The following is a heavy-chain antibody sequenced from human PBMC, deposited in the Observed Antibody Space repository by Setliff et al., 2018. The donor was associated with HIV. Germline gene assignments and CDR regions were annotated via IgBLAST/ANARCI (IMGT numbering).Heavy chain of an antibody. CDR1: VESFSGYY. J-gene: IGHJ6*02. Sequence: SETLSLTCAVYVESFSGYYWSWIRQTAGKGLEWIGRIYTGGTTNYNPSLKRRVTMSVDTSKNQFSLKLSSVTAADTAVYYCARNFWNGPPDYYYYGLDVWGQGTTVTVSS. CDR3: ARNFWNGPPDYYYYGLDV. D-gene: IGHD3-3*01. V-gene: IGHV4-59*10. CDR2: IYTGGTT.